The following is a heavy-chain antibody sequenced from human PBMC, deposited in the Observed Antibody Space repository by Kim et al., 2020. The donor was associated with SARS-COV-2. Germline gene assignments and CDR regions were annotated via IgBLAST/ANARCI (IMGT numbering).Heavy chain of an antibody. CDR3: ARVSEQVVVANY. J-gene: IGHJ4*02. D-gene: IGHD2-21*01. V-gene: IGHV3-7*01. Sequence: YYVDSVKGRFTISRDNAKNSLYLQMNSLRAEDTAVYYCARVSEQVVVANYWGQGTLVTVSS.